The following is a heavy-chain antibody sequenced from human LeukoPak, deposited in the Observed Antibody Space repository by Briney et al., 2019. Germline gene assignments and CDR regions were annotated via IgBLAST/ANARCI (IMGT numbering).Heavy chain of an antibody. CDR2: IYYSGST. Sequence: PSETLSLTCTVSGGSISSYYWSWIRQPPGKGLEWIGYIYYSGSTNYNPSLKSRVTISVDTSKNQFSLKLSSVTAADTAVYYCARALPYDYVWGSHRLQDAFDIWGQGTMVTVSS. D-gene: IGHD3-16*02. V-gene: IGHV4-59*01. CDR1: GGSISSYY. CDR3: ARALPYDYVWGSHRLQDAFDI. J-gene: IGHJ3*02.